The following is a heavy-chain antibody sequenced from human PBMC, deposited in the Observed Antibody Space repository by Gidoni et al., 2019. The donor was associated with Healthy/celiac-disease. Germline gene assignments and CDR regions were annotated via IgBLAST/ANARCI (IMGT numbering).Heavy chain of an antibody. CDR1: GFTLSSYC. Sequence: QVQLVESVGGVVQPGRALGLAWEASGFTLSSYCMHWVRQAPGKGLEWVAVIRYDGSNKYYADSVKGRFTISRDNSKNTLYLQMNSLRAEDTAVYYCARGPFGSFDIWGQGTMVTVSS. J-gene: IGHJ3*02. CDR3: ARGPFGSFDI. CDR2: IRYDGSNK. D-gene: IGHD1-26*01. V-gene: IGHV3-33*01.